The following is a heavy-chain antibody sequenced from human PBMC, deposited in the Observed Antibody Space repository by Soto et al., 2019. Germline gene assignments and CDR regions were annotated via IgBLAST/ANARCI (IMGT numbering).Heavy chain of an antibody. D-gene: IGHD2-2*01. V-gene: IGHV4-59*01. CDR1: GGSISSYY. CDR2: IYYSGST. Sequence: SETLSLTCTVSGGSISSYYWSWIRQPPGKGLEWIGYIYYSGSTNYNPSLKSRVTISVDTSKNQFSLKLSSVTAADTAVYYCVSSTPRGGMDVWGQGTTVTVYS. J-gene: IGHJ6*02. CDR3: VSSTPRGGMDV.